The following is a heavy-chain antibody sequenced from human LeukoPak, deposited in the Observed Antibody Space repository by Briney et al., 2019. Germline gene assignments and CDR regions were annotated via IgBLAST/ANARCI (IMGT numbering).Heavy chain of an antibody. CDR2: INHSGST. V-gene: IGHV4-34*01. CDR3: ARTGIRIQLLSRYNWFDP. CDR1: GGSFSGYY. Sequence: SETLSLTCAVYGGSFSGYYWSWIRQPPGKGLEWIGEINHSGSTNYNPSLKSRVTISVDTSKNQFSLKLSSVTAADTAVYYCARTGIRIQLLSRYNWFDPWGRGTLVTVSS. J-gene: IGHJ5*02. D-gene: IGHD5-18*01.